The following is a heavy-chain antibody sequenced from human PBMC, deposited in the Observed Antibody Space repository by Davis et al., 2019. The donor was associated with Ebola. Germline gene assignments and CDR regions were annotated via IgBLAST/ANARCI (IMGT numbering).Heavy chain of an antibody. V-gene: IGHV1-69*06. CDR1: GNTISTYT. J-gene: IGHJ4*02. CDR2: IIPIFGTT. D-gene: IGHD2-21*02. Sequence: SVKVSCKASGNTISTYTIDWVRQAPGQGLEWMGGIIPIFGTTNYAQKFRGRVTITADKSTRIAYMELNSLTSEDTAVYYCARGPSVATAHYFDYWGQGTLVTVSS. CDR3: ARGPSVATAHYFDY.